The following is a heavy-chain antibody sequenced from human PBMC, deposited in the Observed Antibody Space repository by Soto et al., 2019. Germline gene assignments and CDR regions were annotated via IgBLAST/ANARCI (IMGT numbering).Heavy chain of an antibody. Sequence: GGSLRLSCAASGFIFSSYAMSWVRQAPGKGLEWVSTISGNGAGTYYPDSVKGRFTISRDNSKNTLYLQMTNVDPMDTATYYCARGVRYCSRTNCPNCFDSWGQGTLVTVSS. D-gene: IGHD2-2*01. J-gene: IGHJ5*01. CDR1: GFIFSSYA. V-gene: IGHV3-23*01. CDR2: ISGNGAGT. CDR3: ARGVRYCSRTNCPNCFDS.